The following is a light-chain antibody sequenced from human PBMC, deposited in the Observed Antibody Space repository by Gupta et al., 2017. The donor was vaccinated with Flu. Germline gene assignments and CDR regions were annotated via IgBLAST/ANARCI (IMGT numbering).Light chain of an antibody. J-gene: IGKJ4*01. CDR3: QQTYNTPLT. Sequence: DIQMTQSPSSLSASVGDRVTITCRASQSVNTYLNWYQQKPGKAPKVLIYSASNFLSGVPSTFSGSGSDTAFTLTIISLLPEDFATYYCQQTYNTPLTFGGGTKVEIK. V-gene: IGKV1-39*01. CDR1: QSVNTY. CDR2: SAS.